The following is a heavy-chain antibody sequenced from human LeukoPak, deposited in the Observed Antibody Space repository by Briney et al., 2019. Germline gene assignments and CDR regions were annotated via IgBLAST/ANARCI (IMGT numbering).Heavy chain of an antibody. CDR3: ARDTDYDSSGYTTV. CDR2: IHYSGST. D-gene: IGHD3-22*01. CDR1: GGSISSGDYY. J-gene: IGHJ4*02. V-gene: IGHV4-30-4*01. Sequence: SQTLSLTCTVSGGSISSGDYYWSWIRQPPGKGLEWIGYIHYSGSTYYNPSLKSRVTISVDTSKNQFSLKLSSVTAADTAVYYCARDTDYDSSGYTTVWGQGTLVTVSS.